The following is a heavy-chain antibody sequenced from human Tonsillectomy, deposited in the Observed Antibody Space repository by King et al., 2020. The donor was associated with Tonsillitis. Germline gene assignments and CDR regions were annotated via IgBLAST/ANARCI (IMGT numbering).Heavy chain of an antibody. CDR2: ITGTGDTT. J-gene: IGHJ6*02. CDR3: AKFRQWEFSDRIYGVDV. Sequence: VQLVESGGGLVQPGGSQRLSCEGSGFSFRDYAMSWVRQIPGKGLEWISSITGTGDTTYVADSLKGRFTISRDNSRNTLYLHMHSLRADDTATYYFAKFRQWEFSDRIYGVDVWGPGTTVTVSS. V-gene: IGHV3-23*04. D-gene: IGHD1-26*01. CDR1: GFSFRDYA.